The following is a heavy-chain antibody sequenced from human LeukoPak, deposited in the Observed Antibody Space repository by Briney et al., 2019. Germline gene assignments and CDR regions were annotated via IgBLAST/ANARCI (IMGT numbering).Heavy chain of an antibody. V-gene: IGHV4-34*01. CDR1: GGSLSGYY. D-gene: IGHD3-9*01. J-gene: IGHJ5*02. CDR3: ASRGILTGYSHNWFDP. CDR2: INHSGST. Sequence: KPSETLSLTCAVYGGSLSGYYWSWIRQPPGKGLEWIGEINHSGSTNYNPSLKSRVTISVDTSKNQFSLKLSSVTAADTAVYYCASRGILTGYSHNWFDPWGQGTLVTVSS.